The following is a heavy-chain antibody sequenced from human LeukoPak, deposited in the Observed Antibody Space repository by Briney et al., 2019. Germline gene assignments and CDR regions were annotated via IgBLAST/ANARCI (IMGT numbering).Heavy chain of an antibody. CDR1: GFIFSSYG. CDR2: IWYDGSNK. J-gene: IGHJ4*02. CDR3: AKGGTMIVVVIPEYYFDY. D-gene: IGHD3-22*01. V-gene: IGHV3-33*06. Sequence: GRSLRLSCAASGFIFSSYGIHWVRQAPGKGLEWVAAIWYDGSNKYYADSVKGRFTISRDNSKNTLYLQMNSLRAEDTAVYYCAKGGTMIVVVIPEYYFDYWGQGTLVTVSS.